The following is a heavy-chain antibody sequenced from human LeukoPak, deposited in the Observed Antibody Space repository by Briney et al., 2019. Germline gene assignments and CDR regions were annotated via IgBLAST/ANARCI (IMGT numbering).Heavy chain of an antibody. D-gene: IGHD2-15*01. CDR2: IIPIFGTA. CDR3: ARDYGYCSGGSCYSGALDI. Sequence: ASVKVSCKASGGTFSSYAISWVRQAPGQGLEWMGGIIPIFGTANYAQKFQGRVTITADESTSTAYMELSSLRSEDTAVYYCARDYGYCSGGSCYSGALDIWGQGTMVTVSS. J-gene: IGHJ3*02. CDR1: GGTFSSYA. V-gene: IGHV1-69*13.